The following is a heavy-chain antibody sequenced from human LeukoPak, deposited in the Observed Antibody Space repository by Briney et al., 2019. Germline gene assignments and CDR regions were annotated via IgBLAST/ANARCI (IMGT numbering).Heavy chain of an antibody. J-gene: IGHJ4*02. CDR1: GDSISSSTYS. D-gene: IGHD4-11*01. V-gene: IGHV4-39*07. CDR2: IYYSGNT. Sequence: SETLSLTCSVSGDSISSSTYSWGWIRQPPGKGLEWITSIYYSGNTYYNPSLKSRATISVDTSKNQFFLKLSSVTAADTAVYYCVRDHSDYQYYLDYWGQGTLVTVSS. CDR3: VRDHSDYQYYLDY.